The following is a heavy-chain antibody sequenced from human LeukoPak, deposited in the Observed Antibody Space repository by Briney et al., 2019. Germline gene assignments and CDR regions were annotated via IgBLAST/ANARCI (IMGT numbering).Heavy chain of an antibody. CDR1: GFTFSSYA. J-gene: IGHJ4*02. Sequence: GGSLRLSCAGSGFTFSSYAMSWVRQAPGKGLEWVSAISGSGGSTYYADSVKGRFTISRDNSKNTLYLQMNSLKTEDTAVYYCTTGAPYSGSYIVNYWGQGTLVTVSS. V-gene: IGHV3-23*01. CDR2: ISGSGGST. CDR3: TTGAPYSGSYIVNY. D-gene: IGHD1-26*01.